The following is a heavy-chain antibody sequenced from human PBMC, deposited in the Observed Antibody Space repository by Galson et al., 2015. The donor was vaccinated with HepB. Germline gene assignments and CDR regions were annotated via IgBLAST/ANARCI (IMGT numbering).Heavy chain of an antibody. Sequence: PALVKPTQTLTLTCTFSGFSLSTSGVGVGWIRQPPGKALEWLALIYWDDDKRYSPSLKSRLTITKDTSKNQVVLTMTNMDPVDTATYYCAHSIRFGLWLRSSMSSPFDYWGQGTLVTVSS. V-gene: IGHV2-5*02. CDR1: GFSLSTSGVG. CDR2: IYWDDDK. CDR3: AHSIRFGLWLRSSMSSPFDY. J-gene: IGHJ4*02. D-gene: IGHD6-19*01.